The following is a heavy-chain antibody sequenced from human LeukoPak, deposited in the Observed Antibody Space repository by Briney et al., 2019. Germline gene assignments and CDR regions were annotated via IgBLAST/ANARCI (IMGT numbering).Heavy chain of an antibody. CDR3: AGDPGFSSFDH. D-gene: IGHD3-3*02. CDR2: INQDGSVK. V-gene: IGHV3-7*01. Sequence: GGSLRLSCAVSGFTFSNYWVTWVRQTPGKGLEFVANINQDGSVKNYVGSVKGRFTISRDNVRNSLYLQMSSLRVDDTATYFCAGDPGFSSFDHWGQGTLVTVSS. J-gene: IGHJ4*02. CDR1: GFTFSNYW.